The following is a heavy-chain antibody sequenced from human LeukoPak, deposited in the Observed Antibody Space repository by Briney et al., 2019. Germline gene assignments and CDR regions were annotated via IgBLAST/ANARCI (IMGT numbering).Heavy chain of an antibody. CDR3: AGPWGATFDI. D-gene: IGHD3-16*01. J-gene: IGHJ3*02. CDR2: IHYSGST. CDR1: GGSISSGGYY. V-gene: IGHV4-31*03. Sequence: PSQTLSLTCTVSGGSISSGGYYWSWIRQHPGKGLEWIGYIHYSGSTYYTPSLKSRVTISVDTSKNQFSLKLSSVTAANTAVYYCAGPWGATFDIWGQGTMVTVSS.